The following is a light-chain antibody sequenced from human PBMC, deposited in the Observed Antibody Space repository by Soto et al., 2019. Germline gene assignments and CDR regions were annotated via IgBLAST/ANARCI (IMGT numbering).Light chain of an antibody. CDR1: QGVGGW. CDR2: ASS. CDR3: QHTHSLPLS. V-gene: IGKV1-12*01. Sequence: IQMTQSPSSVSASVGDRVTMTCRASQGVGGWLAWYQQKPGKVPKLLIYASSSLHSGVPSRFSGSGSGTDFTLSISSLQPEAFETYYCQHTHSLPLSFGPGTKVDIK. J-gene: IGKJ3*01.